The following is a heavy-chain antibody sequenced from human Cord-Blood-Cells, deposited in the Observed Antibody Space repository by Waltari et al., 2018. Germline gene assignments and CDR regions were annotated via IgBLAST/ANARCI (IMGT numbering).Heavy chain of an antibody. CDR2: INPNSGGT. J-gene: IGHJ4*02. CDR3: ARDQEVLFDY. CDR1: GFTFSSYA. V-gene: IGHV1-2*02. Sequence: QVQLVESGGGVVQPGRSLRLSCAAAGFTFSSYARHWVRQAPGQGLEWMGWINPNSGGTNYAQKFQGRVTMTRDTSISTAYMELSRLRSDDTAVYYCARDQEVLFDYWGQGTLVTVSS.